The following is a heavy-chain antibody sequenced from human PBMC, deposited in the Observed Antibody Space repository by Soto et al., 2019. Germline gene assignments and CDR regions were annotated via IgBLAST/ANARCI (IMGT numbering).Heavy chain of an antibody. CDR2: ISAYNGNT. V-gene: IGHV1-18*04. J-gene: IGHJ4*02. Sequence: EASVKVSCKASGYTFTSYGISWVRQAPGQGLEWMGWISAYNGNTNYAQKLQGRVTMTTDTSTSTAYMELRSLRSDDTAVYYCASGLYWGPGTEHFDYWGQGTLVTVSS. CDR3: ASGLYWGPGTEHFDY. D-gene: IGHD2-21*01. CDR1: GYTFTSYG.